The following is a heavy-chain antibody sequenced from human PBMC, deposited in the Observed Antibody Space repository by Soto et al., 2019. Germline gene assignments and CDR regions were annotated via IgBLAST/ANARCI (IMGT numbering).Heavy chain of an antibody. Sequence: QLQLQESGSGLVKPSQTLSLTCAVSGGSISSGGYSWSWIRQPPGKALEWIGYIYHSGSTYYNPSLQIRGTLSVDRSKNQFSLKLSSVTAADTAVYYCAAGGGLPRYYWGQGTLVTVSA. CDR1: GGSISSGGYS. D-gene: IGHD5-12*01. J-gene: IGHJ4*02. V-gene: IGHV4-30-2*01. CDR3: AAGGGLPRYY. CDR2: IYHSGST.